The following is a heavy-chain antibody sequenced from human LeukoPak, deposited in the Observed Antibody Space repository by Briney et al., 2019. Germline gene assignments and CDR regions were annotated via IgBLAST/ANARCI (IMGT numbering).Heavy chain of an antibody. CDR2: ISGSGGST. Sequence: GGSLRLSCAASGFTLSNYAMNWVRQAPGRGLEWVSAISGSGGSTYYADSVKGRFTISRDNSKNTLYLQMNSLRAEDTAVYYCAKDLAGSGSYSFDYWGQGTLVTVSS. V-gene: IGHV3-23*01. CDR3: AKDLAGSGSYSFDY. D-gene: IGHD1-26*01. CDR1: GFTLSNYA. J-gene: IGHJ4*02.